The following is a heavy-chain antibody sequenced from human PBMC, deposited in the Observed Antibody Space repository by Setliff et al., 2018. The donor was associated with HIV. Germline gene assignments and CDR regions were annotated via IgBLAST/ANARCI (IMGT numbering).Heavy chain of an antibody. CDR2: INPDGSHR. Sequence: LRLSCAASGFTFSSYAMSWVRQAPGKGLEWVANINPDGSHRDYVDSVKGRFTISRDNAKNSLYLQMKTVRPGDTAVYYCAKDDSTSSGWFESWGQGTLVTVSS. D-gene: IGHD6-6*01. CDR1: GFTFSSYA. J-gene: IGHJ5*01. CDR3: AKDDSTSSGWFES. V-gene: IGHV3-7*01.